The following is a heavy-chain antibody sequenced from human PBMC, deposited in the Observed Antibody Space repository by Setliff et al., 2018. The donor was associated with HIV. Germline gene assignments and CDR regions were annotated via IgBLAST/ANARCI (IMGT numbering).Heavy chain of an antibody. D-gene: IGHD2-15*01. CDR3: AKDGISGGAYPPYYFDH. CDR2: IKHQDVGGTT. CDR1: GFTFNSAW. Sequence: GGSLRLSCAASGFTFNSAWMTWVRQAPGKGLEWAGHIKHQDVGGTTEYAAPVKGRFTISRDDSKNTVYLQMNSLKTEDTAVYYCAKDGISGGAYPPYYFDHWGHGTLVTVSS. J-gene: IGHJ4*01. V-gene: IGHV3-15*01.